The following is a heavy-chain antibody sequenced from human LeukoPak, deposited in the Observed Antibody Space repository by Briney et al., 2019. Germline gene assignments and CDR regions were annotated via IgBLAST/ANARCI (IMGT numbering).Heavy chain of an antibody. D-gene: IGHD2-15*01. CDR3: ARGVLGYCSGGSCYGPYYYYYMDV. Sequence: SETLSLTCTVSGYSISSGYYWGWIRQPPGKGLEWIGSIYHSGSTNYNPSLKSRVTISVDTSKNQFSLKLSSVTAADTAVYYCARGVLGYCSGGSCYGPYYYYYMDVWGKGTTVTISS. CDR2: IYHSGST. V-gene: IGHV4-38-2*02. J-gene: IGHJ6*03. CDR1: GYSISSGYY.